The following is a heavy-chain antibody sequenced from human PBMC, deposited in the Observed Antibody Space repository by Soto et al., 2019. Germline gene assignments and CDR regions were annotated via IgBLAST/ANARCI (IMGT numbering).Heavy chain of an antibody. J-gene: IGHJ4*02. CDR3: ARGPVLEWLLSDLYFGY. CDR1: GDIVSSNSAA. V-gene: IGHV6-1*01. CDR2: TYYRSKWYN. D-gene: IGHD3-3*01. Sequence: SQTLSLTCAISGDIVSSNSAAWNWIRQSPSRGLEWLGRTYYRSKWYNDYAVSVKSRITINPDTSKNQFSLQLNSVTPEDTAVYYCARGPVLEWLLSDLYFGYWGQGTLVTVSS.